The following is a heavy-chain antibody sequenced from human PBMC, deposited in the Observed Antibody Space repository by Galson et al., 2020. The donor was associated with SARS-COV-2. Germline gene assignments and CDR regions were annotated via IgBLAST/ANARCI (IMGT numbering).Heavy chain of an antibody. CDR2: ISASSGNT. CDR1: GYTFKTYG. V-gene: IGHV1-18*01. Sequence: GESLKISCKASGYTFKTYGISWVRQAPGQGLEWMGWISASSGNTNYAQKLQGRVTLTTDTSTTTAYMELRSLRSDDTAVYYCARDVQHGFDFWGQGTMVTVSS. CDR3: ARDVQHGFDF. J-gene: IGHJ3*01.